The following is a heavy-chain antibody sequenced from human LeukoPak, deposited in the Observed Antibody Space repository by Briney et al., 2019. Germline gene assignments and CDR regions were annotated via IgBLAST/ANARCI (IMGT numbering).Heavy chain of an antibody. Sequence: GASVKVSCKASGYTFTGYYMHWVRQAPGPGLEWTGWINPNSGGTNYAQKFQGRVTMARDTSISTAYMELSRLRSDDTAVYYCARSAVGATHNTVDYWGQGTLVTVSS. CDR2: INPNSGGT. D-gene: IGHD1-26*01. CDR3: ARSAVGATHNTVDY. V-gene: IGHV1-2*02. J-gene: IGHJ4*02. CDR1: GYTFTGYY.